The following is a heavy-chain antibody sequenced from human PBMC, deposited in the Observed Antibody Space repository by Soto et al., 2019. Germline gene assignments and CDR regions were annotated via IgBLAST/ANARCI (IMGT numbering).Heavy chain of an antibody. V-gene: IGHV3-23*01. CDR1: GFIFSTYA. J-gene: IGHJ3*02. CDR2: ISSSGGTT. CDR3: AHPRGYGVFDAVDI. D-gene: IGHD4-17*01. Sequence: EAQLLETGGGLVQPGGSLRLSCAASGFIFSTYAMNWVRQAPGEGLEWVSAISSSGGTTFYAESVRGRFTISRDNSVNTLYLQMSSLRTEDTAVYYCAHPRGYGVFDAVDIWGQGTWSPSLQ.